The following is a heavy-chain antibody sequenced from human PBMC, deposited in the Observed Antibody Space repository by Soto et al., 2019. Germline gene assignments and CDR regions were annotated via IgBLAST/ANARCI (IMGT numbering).Heavy chain of an antibody. Sequence: GSLRLSCAASGFTFSDAWMSWVRQAPGKGLEWVGRVKSKIHGGTTDFAAPVKGRFIISRDDSKNTLYLQMNSLKTEDTAVYYCATEDGYNHSWGQGTLVTVSS. J-gene: IGHJ4*02. D-gene: IGHD5-18*01. CDR3: ATEDGYNHS. CDR1: GFTFSDAW. CDR2: VKSKIHGGTT. V-gene: IGHV3-15*01.